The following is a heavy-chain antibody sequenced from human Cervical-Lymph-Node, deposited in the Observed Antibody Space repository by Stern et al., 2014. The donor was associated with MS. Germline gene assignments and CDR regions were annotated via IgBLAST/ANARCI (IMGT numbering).Heavy chain of an antibody. D-gene: IGHD1-26*01. CDR3: ARGELKEGLVRGMDV. V-gene: IGHV1-69*06. J-gene: IGHJ6*02. CDR2: VIPIFSTA. Sequence: QVQLVQSGADVKQPGSSVKVSCKASGSTFRSYAIRWVRQAPGQGLEWMAGVIPIFSTANYAQPVQVCVTITADTSTSTDHMKPSRLRSEDAAVDYCARGELKEGLVRGMDVWGQGTTVTVSS. CDR1: GSTFRSYA.